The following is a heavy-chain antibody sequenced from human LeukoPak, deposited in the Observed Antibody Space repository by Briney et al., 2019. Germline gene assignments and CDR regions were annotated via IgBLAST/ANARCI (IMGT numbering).Heavy chain of an antibody. CDR1: GFTFSSYS. V-gene: IGHV3-21*01. CDR2: ISSSSSYI. CDR3: ARPYYDILTGYLGGGDAFDI. J-gene: IGHJ3*02. D-gene: IGHD3-9*01. Sequence: PGGSLRLSCAASGFTFSSYSMNWVRQAPGKGLEWVSSISSSSSYIYYADSVKGRFTISRDNAKNSLYLQMNSLRAEDTAVYYCARPYYDILTGYLGGGDAFDIWGQGTMVTVSS.